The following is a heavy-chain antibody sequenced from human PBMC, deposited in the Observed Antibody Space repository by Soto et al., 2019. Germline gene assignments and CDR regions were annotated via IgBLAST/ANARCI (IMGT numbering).Heavy chain of an antibody. J-gene: IGHJ3*02. V-gene: IGHV3-15*01. CDR3: TPEPPNHDGAFDI. CDR2: IKSKTDGGTT. Sequence: GGSLRLSCAASGFTFSNAWMSWVRQAPGKGLEWVGRIKSKTDGGTTDYAAPVKGRFTISRDDSKNTLYLQMNSLKTEDTAVYYCTPEPPNHDGAFDIWGQGTMVTVSS. D-gene: IGHD3-16*01. CDR1: GFTFSNAW.